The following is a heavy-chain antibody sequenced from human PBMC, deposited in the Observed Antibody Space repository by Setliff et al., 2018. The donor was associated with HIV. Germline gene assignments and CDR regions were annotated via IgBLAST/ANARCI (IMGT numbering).Heavy chain of an antibody. Sequence: GGSLRLSCAASGFTFSNYAMHWVRQAPGKGLEWLAVISYDGSDKYYADSVKGRFTLSRDDSKNSVSLQMNSLKIEDTAMYYCAIASSGHSGSYLDYWGQGTLVTVSS. D-gene: IGHD5-12*01. CDR3: AIASSGHSGSYLDY. V-gene: IGHV3-30*07. J-gene: IGHJ4*02. CDR2: ISYDGSDK. CDR1: GFTFSNYA.